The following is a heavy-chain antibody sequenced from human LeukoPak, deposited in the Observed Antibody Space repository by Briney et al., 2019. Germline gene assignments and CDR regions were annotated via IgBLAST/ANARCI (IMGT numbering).Heavy chain of an antibody. CDR2: IYSGGGT. D-gene: IGHD4-17*01. CDR1: GFTVSTNY. CDR3: ARGFRSVTTWGYFDY. J-gene: IGHJ4*02. V-gene: IGHV3-66*01. Sequence: GGSLRLSCAASGFTVSTNYMSWVRQAPGKGLEWVSLIYSGGGTYYADSVKGRFTISRANSRNTLSLQMNSLRVDDTAVYYCARGFRSVTTWGYFDYWGQGDLVTVSS.